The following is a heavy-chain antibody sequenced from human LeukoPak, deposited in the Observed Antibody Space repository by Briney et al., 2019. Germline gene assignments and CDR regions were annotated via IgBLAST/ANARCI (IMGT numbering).Heavy chain of an antibody. CDR3: ARDSGSDYYSSAGY. J-gene: IGHJ4*02. V-gene: IGHV4-4*02. D-gene: IGHD3-22*01. CDR2: IYHSGST. Sequence: SETLSLTCAVSGGSISSSNWWSWVRQPPGKGLEWIGEIYHSGSTNYNPSLKSRVTVSVDKSKNQFSLKLSSVTAADTAVYYCARDSGSDYYSSAGYWGQGTLVTVSS. CDR1: GGSISSSNW.